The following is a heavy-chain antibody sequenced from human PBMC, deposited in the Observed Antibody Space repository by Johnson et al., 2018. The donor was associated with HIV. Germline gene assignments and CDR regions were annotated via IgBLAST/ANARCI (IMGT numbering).Heavy chain of an antibody. CDR3: ARDRRDDFWSGYSHGFDI. D-gene: IGHD3-3*01. Sequence: QVQLVESGGGVVQPGRSLRLSCEASGFSFSEYSVNWVRQAPGKGLEWVAVTSYDGTNKYYTDSVKGRFTISRDNSKKTLYLQMNSLRAEDTAVYYCARDRRDDFWSGYSHGFDIWGKGTMVTVSS. CDR2: TSYDGTNK. V-gene: IGHV3-30*04. CDR1: GFSFSEYS. J-gene: IGHJ3*02.